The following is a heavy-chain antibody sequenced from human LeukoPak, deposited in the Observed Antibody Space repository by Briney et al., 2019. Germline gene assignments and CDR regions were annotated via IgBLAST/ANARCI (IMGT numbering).Heavy chain of an antibody. CDR3: ARKVLSGSRYFDY. CDR1: GFTSSSFE. CDR2: ITSSASTI. Sequence: PGGSLRLSCAASGFTSSSFEMNWVRQAPGKGLEWVSYITSSASTIYYAESVKGRFTISRDNAKNSLFLQMNSLRAEDTAVYYCARKVLSGSRYFDYWGQGALVTVSS. D-gene: IGHD1-26*01. V-gene: IGHV3-48*03. J-gene: IGHJ4*02.